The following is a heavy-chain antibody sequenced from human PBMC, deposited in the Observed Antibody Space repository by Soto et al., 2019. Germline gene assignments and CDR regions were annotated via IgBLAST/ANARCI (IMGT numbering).Heavy chain of an antibody. V-gene: IGHV1-18*01. CDR2: ISTYNDNT. CDR1: GYTFTTYG. Sequence: QVQLVQSGAEVKKPGASVKVSRKASGYTFTTYGISWVRQAPGQGLEWMGWISTYNDNTNYAQNLQGRVTMTTDTSTSTAYMELRNLRSDDTAVYYCAREGATPYYYYGMDVWGQGTTVTVSS. J-gene: IGHJ6*02. CDR3: AREGATPYYYYGMDV. D-gene: IGHD2-15*01.